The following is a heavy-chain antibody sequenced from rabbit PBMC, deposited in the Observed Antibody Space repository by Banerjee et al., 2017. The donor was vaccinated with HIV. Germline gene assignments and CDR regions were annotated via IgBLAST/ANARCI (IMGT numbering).Heavy chain of an antibody. CDR1: GFTLSSYW. D-gene: IGHD4-1*01. V-gene: IGHV1S45*01. CDR3: ARDLAGVIGWNFNL. J-gene: IGHJ4*01. CDR2: IGAGSSGTT. Sequence: QEQLEESGGGLVKPGASLTLTCKASGFTLSSYWMWWVRQAPGKGLEWIACIGAGSSGTTYYASWAKGRFTISKTSSTTVTLQMTSLTAADTATYFCARDLAGVIGWNFNLWGPGTLVTVS.